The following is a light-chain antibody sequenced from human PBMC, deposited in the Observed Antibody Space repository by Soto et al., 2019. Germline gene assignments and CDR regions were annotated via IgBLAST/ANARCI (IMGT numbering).Light chain of an antibody. V-gene: IGLV3-1*01. CDR2: QDS. Sequence: SYELTQPPSVSVSPGQTASITSSGDKLGDKYACWYQQKPGQSPVLVIYQDSKRPSGIPERFSGSNSGNTATLTISGTQAMDEADYYCQAWDSSTEVFGTGTKLTVL. CDR1: KLGDKY. J-gene: IGLJ1*01. CDR3: QAWDSSTEV.